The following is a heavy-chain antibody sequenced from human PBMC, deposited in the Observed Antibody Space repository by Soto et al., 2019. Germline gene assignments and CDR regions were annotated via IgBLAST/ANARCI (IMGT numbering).Heavy chain of an antibody. J-gene: IGHJ5*02. CDR3: VRDGSKTLRDCFDP. CDR2: VYATGTS. V-gene: IGHV4-4*07. CDR1: GGSMSKFY. D-gene: IGHD4-17*01. Sequence: SETLSLTCSVSGGSMSKFYWSWIRKTAGKGLEWMGRVYATGTSDYNPSLRSRIAMSVDISKKTFSLKLRSVTAADTGVYYCVRDGSKTLRDCFDPWGQGILVTVSS.